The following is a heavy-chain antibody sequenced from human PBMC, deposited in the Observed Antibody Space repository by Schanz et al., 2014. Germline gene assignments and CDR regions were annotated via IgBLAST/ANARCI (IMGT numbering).Heavy chain of an antibody. CDR2: ISAYNGNT. D-gene: IGHD6-19*01. J-gene: IGHJ4*02. CDR3: AREGIAVGTTGLELDY. Sequence: QVQLVQSGAEVKKPGASVKVSCMTSGYTFTSYHITWVRQAPGQGLEWMGWISAYNGNTNYVQKFQGRVTMTTDTSTTTAYMEVRSLRPDDTAVYYCAREGIAVGTTGLELDYWGQGTPVIVSS. CDR1: GYTFTSYH. V-gene: IGHV1-18*04.